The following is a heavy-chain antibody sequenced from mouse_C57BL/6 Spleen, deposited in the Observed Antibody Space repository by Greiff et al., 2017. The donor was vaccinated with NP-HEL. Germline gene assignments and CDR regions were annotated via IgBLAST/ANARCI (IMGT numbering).Heavy chain of an antibody. D-gene: IGHD2-3*01. CDR3: ARRGDGYYPYYAMDY. V-gene: IGHV1-59*01. CDR1: GYTFTSYW. J-gene: IGHJ4*01. CDR2: IDPSDSYT. Sequence: VQLQQPGAELVRPGTSVKLSCKASGYTFTSYWMHWVKQRPGQGLEWIGVIDPSDSYTNYNQKFKGKATLTVDTSSSTAYMQLSSLTSEDSAVYYCARRGDGYYPYYAMDYWGQGTSVTVSS.